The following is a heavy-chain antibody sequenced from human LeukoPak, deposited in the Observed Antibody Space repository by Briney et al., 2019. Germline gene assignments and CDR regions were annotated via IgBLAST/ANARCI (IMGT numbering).Heavy chain of an antibody. CDR3: ARVMTRYFDWLLWALDAFDI. CDR2: IYSGGST. V-gene: IGHV3-53*01. CDR1: GFTVSSNY. J-gene: IGHJ3*02. D-gene: IGHD3-9*01. Sequence: GGSLRLSCAASGFTVSSNYMSWVRQAPGKGLEWVSVIYSGGSTYYADSVKGRFTISRDNSKNTLYLQMNSLRAEDTAVYYCARVMTRYFDWLLWALDAFDIWGQGTMVTVSS.